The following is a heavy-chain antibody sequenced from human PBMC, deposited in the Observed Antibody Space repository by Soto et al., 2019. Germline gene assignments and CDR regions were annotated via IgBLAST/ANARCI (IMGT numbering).Heavy chain of an antibody. D-gene: IGHD6-13*01. CDR3: ANVAAAVPYYFDY. CDR2: ISGSGGST. J-gene: IGHJ4*02. V-gene: IGHV3-23*01. CDR1: GFTFSSYA. Sequence: EVQLLESGGGLVQPGGSLRLSCAASGFTFSSYAMSWVRQAPGKGLEWVSAISGSGGSTYYADSVKGRFTISRDNSKNTLYLQMNSLRAEDSAVYYCANVAAAVPYYFDYWGQGTLVTVSS.